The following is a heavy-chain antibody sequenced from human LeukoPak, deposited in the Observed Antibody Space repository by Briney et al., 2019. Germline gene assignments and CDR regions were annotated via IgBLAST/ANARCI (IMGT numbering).Heavy chain of an antibody. V-gene: IGHV3-23*01. J-gene: IGHJ4*02. D-gene: IGHD3-22*01. Sequence: GGSLRLSCAASGFTFRDYTMTWVRQAPGKGLEWVSTISGRGDDTHYADSVKGRFTISRDNSKNTLYLQRNRLRAEDTALFYCAKEVEGSGYYHLDKWGQGTLVAVSS. CDR2: ISGRGDDT. CDR1: GFTFRDYT. CDR3: AKEVEGSGYYHLDK.